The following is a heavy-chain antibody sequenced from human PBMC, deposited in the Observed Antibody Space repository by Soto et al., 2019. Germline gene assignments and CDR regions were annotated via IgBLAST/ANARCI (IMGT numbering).Heavy chain of an antibody. CDR3: ARDGYSSSWYRGWFDP. CDR1: GGSISSYD. J-gene: IGHJ5*02. V-gene: IGHV4-59*01. CDR2: IYYSGST. D-gene: IGHD6-13*01. Sequence: XGTLSLTCTVSGGSISSYDWSWIRQPPGKGLEWIGYIYYSGSTNYNPSLKSRVTISVDTSKNQFSLKLSSVTAADTAVYYCARDGYSSSWYRGWFDPWGQGTLVTVSS.